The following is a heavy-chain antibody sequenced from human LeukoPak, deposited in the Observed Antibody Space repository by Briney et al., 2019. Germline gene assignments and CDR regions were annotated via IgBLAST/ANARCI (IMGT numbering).Heavy chain of an antibody. D-gene: IGHD1-20*01. CDR1: GFSFSSYW. V-gene: IGHV3-7*01. Sequence: PGGSLRLSCAASGFSFSSYWMTWVRQTPGKGLEWVANINQDGSDKPYVDSVKGRFTISRDNAKNSLYLQMNSLRAEDTAVYYCARTKGDGRFNWNYFDYWGQGTLATVSS. J-gene: IGHJ4*02. CDR2: INQDGSDK. CDR3: ARTKGDGRFNWNYFDY.